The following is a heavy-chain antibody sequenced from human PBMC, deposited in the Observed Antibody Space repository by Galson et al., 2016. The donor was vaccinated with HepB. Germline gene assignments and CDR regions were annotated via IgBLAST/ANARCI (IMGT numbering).Heavy chain of an antibody. D-gene: IGHD5-18*01. CDR2: ISHSGCT. J-gene: IGHJ4*02. V-gene: IGHV4-30-2*01. Sequence: TLSLTCAVSGGSITTVGYAWSWIRQPPGKGLEWIGYISHSGCTYSNQSLKSRLTITVNTSKNQFSMRLRSVTAADTALYFCARHEGYGSGPPWDDWGQGTLVTVSS. CDR1: GGSITTVGYA. CDR3: ARHEGYGSGPPWDD.